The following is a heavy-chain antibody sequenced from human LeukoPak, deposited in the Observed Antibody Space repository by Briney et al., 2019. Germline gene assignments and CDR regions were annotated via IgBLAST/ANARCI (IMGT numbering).Heavy chain of an antibody. D-gene: IGHD3-22*01. CDR3: ARSLDYYDSSGYYSQDFDY. J-gene: IGHJ4*02. Sequence: VSGPTLVNPTQTLTLTCTFSGFSLSTSGMCVSWIRQPPGKALEWLARIDWDDDKYYSTSLKTRLTISKDTSKNQVVLTMTNMDPVDTATYYCARSLDYYDSSGYYSQDFDYWGQGTLVTVSS. V-gene: IGHV2-70*11. CDR1: GFSLSTSGMC. CDR2: IDWDDDK.